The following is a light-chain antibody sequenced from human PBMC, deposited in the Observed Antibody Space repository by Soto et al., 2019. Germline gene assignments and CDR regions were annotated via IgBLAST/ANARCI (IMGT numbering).Light chain of an antibody. V-gene: IGLV2-14*01. Sequence: QSALTQPASVSGSPGQSITICCSGTSSDVGGYNYVSWYQQHPGKAPKLMIYEVSNRPSGVSNRFSGSKTGNTASLTISGLQAEVEADYYFSSYSDTISLVFGGGTKVTVL. CDR2: EVS. J-gene: IGLJ2*01. CDR1: SSDVGGYNY. CDR3: SSYSDTISLV.